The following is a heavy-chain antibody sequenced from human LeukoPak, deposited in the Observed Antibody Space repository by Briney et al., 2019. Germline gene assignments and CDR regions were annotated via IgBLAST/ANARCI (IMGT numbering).Heavy chain of an antibody. CDR3: ARDYRWGFDY. CDR2: ISYDGSNE. J-gene: IGHJ4*02. V-gene: IGHV3-30-3*01. CDR1: GFSFSSSA. Sequence: GGSLRLSCAASGFSFSSSAMSWVRQAPGKGLEWVAVISYDGSNEYYADSVKGRFTISRDNSKNTLYLQMNSLRAEDTAVYYCARDYRWGFDYWGQGTLVTVSS. D-gene: IGHD3-16*02.